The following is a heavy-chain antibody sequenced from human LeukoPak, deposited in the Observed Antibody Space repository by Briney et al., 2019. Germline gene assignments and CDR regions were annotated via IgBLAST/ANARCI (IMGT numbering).Heavy chain of an antibody. Sequence: GASVKVSCKASGYTFTSYDINWVRQATGQGLEWMGWMNPNSGNTGYAQKFQGRVTMTTDTSTSTAYMELRSLRSDDTAVYYCARTVGAKENAFDIWGLGTMVTVSS. V-gene: IGHV1-8*01. J-gene: IGHJ3*02. CDR2: MNPNSGNT. CDR3: ARTVGAKENAFDI. CDR1: GYTFTSYD. D-gene: IGHD1-26*01.